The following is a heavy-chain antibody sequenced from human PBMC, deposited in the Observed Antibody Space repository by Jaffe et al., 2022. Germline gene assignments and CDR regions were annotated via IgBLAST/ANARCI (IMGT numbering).Heavy chain of an antibody. J-gene: IGHJ3*02. V-gene: IGHV3-11*01. CDR3: ARGKRPQTAPVAATARGAFDI. CDR2: ISSSGSTI. D-gene: IGHD2-15*01. CDR1: GFTFSDYY. Sequence: QVQLVESGGGLVKPGGSLRLSCAASGFTFSDYYMSWIRQAPGKGLEWVSYISSSGSTIYYADSVKGRFTISRDNAKNSLYLQMNSLRAEDTAVYYCARGKRPQTAPVAATARGAFDIWGQGTMVTVSS.